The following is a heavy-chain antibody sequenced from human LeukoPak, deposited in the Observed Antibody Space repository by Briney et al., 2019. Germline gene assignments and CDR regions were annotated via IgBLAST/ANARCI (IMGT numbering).Heavy chain of an antibody. CDR2: MNGEGTTT. CDR1: GLTFRTTC. CDR3: ATARNFRFEY. V-gene: IGHV3-74*01. J-gene: IGHJ4*02. D-gene: IGHD1-7*01. Sequence: GESLRLSCATSGLTFRTTCMHWVRQAPGKGLMWVSRMNGEGTTTDYADSVKGRFTVSRDYAKNTLFLQMNNLRTEDTALYFCATARNFRFEYWGQGSLVIVSA.